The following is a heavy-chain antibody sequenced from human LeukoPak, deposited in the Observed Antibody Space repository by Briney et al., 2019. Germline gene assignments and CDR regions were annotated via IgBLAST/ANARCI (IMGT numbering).Heavy chain of an antibody. CDR3: ARGGGDHAFDI. CDR2: IDNNGRDT. Sequence: GVSLRLSCAASGFTFSSYWKHWVRHSPEKGLVWVSRIDNNGRDTIYADSVKGRFTISRDNTRNTLHLQLGSLRVEDTAIYYCARGGGDHAFDIWGQGTMVTVSS. V-gene: IGHV3-74*01. D-gene: IGHD2-21*02. J-gene: IGHJ3*02. CDR1: GFTFSSYW.